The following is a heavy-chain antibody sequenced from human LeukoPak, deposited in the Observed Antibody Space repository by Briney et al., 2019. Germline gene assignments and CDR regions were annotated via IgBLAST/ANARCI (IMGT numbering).Heavy chain of an antibody. CDR1: GYTFTSYG. CDR2: ISAYNGNT. Sequence: ASVTVSCKTSGYTFTSYGISWVRQAPGQGLEWMGWISAYNGNTNYAQKLQGRVTMTTDTSTSTAYMELRSLRSDDTAVYYCARGSTVDTVATPLKYWGPGTLVTVSS. J-gene: IGHJ4*02. V-gene: IGHV1-18*01. CDR3: ARGSTVDTVATPLKY. D-gene: IGHD5-12*01.